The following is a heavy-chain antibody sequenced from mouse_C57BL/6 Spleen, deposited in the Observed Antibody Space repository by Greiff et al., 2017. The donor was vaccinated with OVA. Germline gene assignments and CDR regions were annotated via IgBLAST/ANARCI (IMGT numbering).Heavy chain of an antibody. V-gene: IGHV1-69*01. J-gene: IGHJ2*01. Sequence: QVHVKQPGAELVMPGSSVKLSCKASGYTFTSYWMHWVKQRPGQGLEWIGEIDPSDSYTNYNQKFKGKSTLTVDKSSSTAYMQLSSLTSEDSAVYYCARWGDYPFDYWGQGTTLTVSS. CDR2: IDPSDSYT. D-gene: IGHD2-4*01. CDR1: GYTFTSYW. CDR3: ARWGDYPFDY.